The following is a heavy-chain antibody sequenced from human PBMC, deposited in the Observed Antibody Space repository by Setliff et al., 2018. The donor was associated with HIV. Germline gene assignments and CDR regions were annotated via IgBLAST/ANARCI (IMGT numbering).Heavy chain of an antibody. D-gene: IGHD3-22*01. CDR3: ARRWSYYYDLFDY. CDR1: GGSISSYY. CDR2: IYYSGST. J-gene: IGHJ4*02. Sequence: SETLSLTCTVSGGSISSYYWSWIRQPPGKGLEWIGYIYYSGSTYYNPSLKSRVTISVDTSKNQFSLKLSSVTAADTAVYYCARRWSYYYDLFDYWGQGTLVTVSS. V-gene: IGHV4-59*08.